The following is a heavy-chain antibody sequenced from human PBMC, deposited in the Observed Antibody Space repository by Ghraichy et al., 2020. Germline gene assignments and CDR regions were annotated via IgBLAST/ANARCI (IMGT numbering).Heavy chain of an antibody. Sequence: LSLTCAASGFTVSNNYMSWVRQAPGKGLEWVSVIYSAGSTYYADSVKGRFTISRDNSKNTLYLQMNSLRAEDTAVYYCASVAPRAYAINAFDIWGQGTMVTVSS. CDR1: GFTVSNNY. CDR3: ASVAPRAYAINAFDI. J-gene: IGHJ3*02. D-gene: IGHD2-8*01. CDR2: IYSAGST. V-gene: IGHV3-53*01.